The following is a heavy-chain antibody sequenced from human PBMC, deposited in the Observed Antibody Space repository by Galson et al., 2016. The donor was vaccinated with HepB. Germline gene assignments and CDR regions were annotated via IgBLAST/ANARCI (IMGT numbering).Heavy chain of an antibody. CDR1: GFTYSTSA. CDR3: AKDRVSTVVIGTYYFDF. Sequence: RLSCAASGFTYSTSAMSWVRQAPGKGLEWVSSITGSGRSTYYADSVKGRFTISRGNSKNTLYLQMNSLRVEDTAVYYCAKDRVSTVVIGTYYFDFWGQGTQVTVSS. CDR2: ITGSGRST. J-gene: IGHJ4*02. V-gene: IGHV3-23*01. D-gene: IGHD3-22*01.